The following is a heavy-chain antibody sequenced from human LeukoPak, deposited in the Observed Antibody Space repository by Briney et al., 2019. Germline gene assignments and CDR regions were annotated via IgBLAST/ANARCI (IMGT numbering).Heavy chain of an antibody. CDR3: AKRTSGFCSSTSCYGHDF. V-gene: IGHV3-33*06. CDR2: IWYDGSDK. D-gene: IGHD2-2*03. J-gene: IGHJ4*02. Sequence: PGRSLRLSCAASGFTFSNYGMHWVRQAPGKGLEWVAVIWYDGSDKYYADPVKGRFTISRDNSKNTLYLQMSSLRAEDTAVYYCAKRTSGFCSSTSCYGHDFWGQGTLVTVSS. CDR1: GFTFSNYG.